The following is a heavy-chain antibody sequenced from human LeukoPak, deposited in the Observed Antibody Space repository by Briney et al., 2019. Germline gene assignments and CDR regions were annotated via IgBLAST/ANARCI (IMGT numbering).Heavy chain of an antibody. J-gene: IGHJ4*02. CDR1: GFIVSSRY. D-gene: IGHD3-22*01. Sequence: GGSLRLSCAASGFIVSSRYMSWVRQAPGKGLEWVSVIYSGGSAFYADSVKGRSTISRDDSKNTLYLQMNSLRAEDTAVYYCARARVGIYYDSSGYHYFDYWGQGTLVTVS. CDR3: ARARVGIYYDSSGYHYFDY. V-gene: IGHV3-66*01. CDR2: IYSGGSA.